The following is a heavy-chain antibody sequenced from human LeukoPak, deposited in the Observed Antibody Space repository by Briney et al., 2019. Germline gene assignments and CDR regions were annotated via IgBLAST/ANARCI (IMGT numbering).Heavy chain of an antibody. CDR2: IKSKSDGGTT. J-gene: IGHJ4*02. D-gene: IGHD2-2*01. V-gene: IGHV3-15*01. CDR3: TTGIALQGYCSSTSCSWIDY. CDR1: GFTVNNAW. Sequence: GGSLRLSCTASGFTVNNAWMSWVRQAPGKGLEWVGRIKSKSDGGTTDYAAPVKGRFTISRDDSKTTLYLQMNSLKTEDTAVYYCTTGIALQGYCSSTSCSWIDYWGQGTLVTVSS.